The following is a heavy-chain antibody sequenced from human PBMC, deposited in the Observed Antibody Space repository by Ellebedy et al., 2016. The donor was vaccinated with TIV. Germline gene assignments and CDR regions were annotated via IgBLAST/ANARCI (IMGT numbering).Heavy chain of an antibody. CDR2: INHSGST. CDR1: GGSFSRYY. CDR3: AVGVWRRIGYYYYYYGMDV. D-gene: IGHD2-8*02. J-gene: IGHJ6*02. V-gene: IGHV4-34*01. Sequence: MPSETLSLTCAVYGGSFSRYYWSRIRQPPGKGLEWIGEINHSGSTNYNPSLKSRVTISLDTSKNQFSLKLSSVTAADTAVYYCAVGVWRRIGYYYYYYGMDVWGQGTTVTVSS.